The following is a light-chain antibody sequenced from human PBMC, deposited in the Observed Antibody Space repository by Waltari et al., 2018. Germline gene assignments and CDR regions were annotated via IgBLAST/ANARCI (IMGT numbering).Light chain of an antibody. Sequence: DIQMTQSPSTLSASVGDRVTITRRASQSISNWLAWYHQKPGKAPKFLIYKTSNLESGVPSRFSGSGSGTEFTLTISSLQPDDFATYYCQQYNVYSLTFGGGTKVEIK. CDR1: QSISNW. CDR3: QQYNVYSLT. CDR2: KTS. V-gene: IGKV1-5*03. J-gene: IGKJ4*01.